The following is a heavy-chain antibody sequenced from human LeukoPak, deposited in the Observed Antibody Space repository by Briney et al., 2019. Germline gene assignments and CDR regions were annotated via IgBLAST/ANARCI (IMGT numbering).Heavy chain of an antibody. J-gene: IGHJ5*02. D-gene: IGHD2-21*02. Sequence: PSETLSLTCTVSGGSVSSGSYYWSWIRQPPGKGLEWIGYIYYSGSTNYNPSLKSRVTISVDTSKNQFSLKLSSVTAADTAVYYCARGNASSPSLAYCGGDCYLTTRWFDPWGQGTLVTVSS. V-gene: IGHV4-61*01. CDR1: GGSVSSGSYY. CDR3: ARGNASSPSLAYCGGDCYLTTRWFDP. CDR2: IYYSGST.